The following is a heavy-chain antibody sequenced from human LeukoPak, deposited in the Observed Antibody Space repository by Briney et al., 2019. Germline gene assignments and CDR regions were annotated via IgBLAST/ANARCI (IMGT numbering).Heavy chain of an antibody. Sequence: GGSLRLSCTVSGFTVSSNSTSWVRQAPGKGLEWGSFIYSDNTHYADSVKGRFTISRDNSKNTLYLQMNSLRAEDTAVYYCARRAGAYSHPYDYWGQGTLVTVSS. CDR2: IYSDNT. D-gene: IGHD4/OR15-4a*01. J-gene: IGHJ4*02. CDR3: ARRAGAYSHPYDY. CDR1: GFTVSSNS. V-gene: IGHV3-53*01.